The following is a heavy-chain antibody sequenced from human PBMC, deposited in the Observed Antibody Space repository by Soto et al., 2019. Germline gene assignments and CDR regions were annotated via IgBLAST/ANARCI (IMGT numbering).Heavy chain of an antibody. CDR1: GGTFSSYA. Sequence: ASVKVSCKASGGTFSSYAISWVRQAPGQGLEWMGGIIPIFGTANYAQKFQGRVTITADESTSTAYMELSSLRSEDTAVYYCARDSDIVATISTYYYGMDVWGQGTTVTVSS. CDR2: IIPIFGTA. J-gene: IGHJ6*02. V-gene: IGHV1-69*13. D-gene: IGHD5-12*01. CDR3: ARDSDIVATISTYYYGMDV.